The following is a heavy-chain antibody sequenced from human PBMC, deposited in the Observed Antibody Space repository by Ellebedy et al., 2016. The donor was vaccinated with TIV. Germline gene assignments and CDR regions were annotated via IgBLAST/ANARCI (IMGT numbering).Heavy chain of an antibody. CDR2: ISYDGSNK. CDR3: ARVEVLYDFWSGYLGY. V-gene: IGHV3-30-3*01. J-gene: IGHJ4*02. D-gene: IGHD3-3*01. Sequence: GESLKISXAASGFTFSSCAMHWVRQAPGKGLEWVAVISYDGSNKYYADSVKGRFTISRDNSKNTLYLQMNSLRPEDTAVYYCARVEVLYDFWSGYLGYWGQGTLVTVSS. CDR1: GFTFSSCA.